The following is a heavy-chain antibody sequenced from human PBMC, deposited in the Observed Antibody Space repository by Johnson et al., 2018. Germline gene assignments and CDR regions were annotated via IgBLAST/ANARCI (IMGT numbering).Heavy chain of an antibody. J-gene: IGHJ3*02. CDR3: ARLDSSTFWAFNI. CDR2: VSYSGST. CDR1: GGSVSSSY. Sequence: QVQLVESGPGLLKPSETLSLTCTVSGGSVSSSYWSWIRQPPGKGVEWIGYVSYSGSTDYSPSLKSRLTISLDTSKNQFSLKLTSVTTADTAVYYCARLDSSTFWAFNIWGQGTGVTVSS. V-gene: IGHV4-59*02. D-gene: IGHD2/OR15-2a*01.